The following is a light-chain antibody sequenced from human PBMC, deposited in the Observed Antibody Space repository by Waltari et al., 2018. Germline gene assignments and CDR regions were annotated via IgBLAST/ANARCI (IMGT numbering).Light chain of an antibody. CDR3: QQFNNYPYT. CDR2: DAS. J-gene: IGKJ2*01. CDR1: QGISSA. V-gene: IGKV1D-13*01. Sequence: TCRASQGISSALAWYQQKPGKAPKLLIYDASSLESGVSSRFSGSGSGTDFTLTISSLQPEDFATYYCQQFNNYPYTFGQGTKLEIK.